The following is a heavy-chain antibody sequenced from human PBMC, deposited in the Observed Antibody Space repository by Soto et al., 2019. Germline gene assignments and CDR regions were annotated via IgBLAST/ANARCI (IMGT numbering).Heavy chain of an antibody. CDR2: ISAYNGNT. CDR1: GYTFTSYG. CDR3: AYSTTQNWFDP. D-gene: IGHD4-17*01. Sequence: GASVKVSCKASGYTFTSYGISWVRQAPGQGLEWMGWISAYNGNTNYAQRLQGRVTMTTDTSTSTAYMELRSLRSDDTAVYYCAYSTTQNWFDPWGQGTLVTVSS. V-gene: IGHV1-18*01. J-gene: IGHJ5*02.